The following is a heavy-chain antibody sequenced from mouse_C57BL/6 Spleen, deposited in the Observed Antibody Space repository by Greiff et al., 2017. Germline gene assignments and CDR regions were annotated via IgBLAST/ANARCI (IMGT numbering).Heavy chain of an antibody. CDR3: ALYYGSTSFAY. V-gene: IGHV1-82*01. D-gene: IGHD1-1*01. CDR2: IYPGDGDT. Sequence: QVQLKQSGPELVKPGASVKISCKASGYAFSSSWMNWVKQRPGKGLEWIGRIYPGDGDTNYNGKFKGKATLTADKSSSTAYMQLSSLTSEDSAVYFCALYYGSTSFAYWGQGTLVTVSA. CDR1: GYAFSSSW. J-gene: IGHJ3*01.